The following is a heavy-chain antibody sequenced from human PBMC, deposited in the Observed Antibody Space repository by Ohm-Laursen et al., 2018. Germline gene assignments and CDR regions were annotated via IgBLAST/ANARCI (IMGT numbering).Heavy chain of an antibody. CDR2: MNPKGGDT. J-gene: IGHJ3*02. CDR3: ARGRLSGTRRALDI. CDR1: GYTFINYD. Sequence: GASVKVSCKTSGYTFINYDIHWVRQASGQGLEWMGWMNPKGGDTGYAHKFQGRVTMARNASISTANMEMSSLRSEDTAVYYCARGRLSGTRRALDIWGQGTMVTVSS. V-gene: IGHV1-8*01. D-gene: IGHD1-7*01.